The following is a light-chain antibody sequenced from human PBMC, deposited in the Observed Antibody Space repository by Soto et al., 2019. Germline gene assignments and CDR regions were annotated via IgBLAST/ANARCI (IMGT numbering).Light chain of an antibody. CDR3: SSYTTRSPRLV. J-gene: IGLJ1*01. CDR2: EVS. Sequence: QSALTQPPSVSGSPGQSVTIPCTGTSSDVGSYNRVSWYHQAPGTAPRLMIYEVSNRPSGVPDRFSGSKSGNTASLTISGLQAEDEADYYGSSYTTRSPRLVFGTGTKLTVL. CDR1: SSDVGSYNR. V-gene: IGLV2-18*02.